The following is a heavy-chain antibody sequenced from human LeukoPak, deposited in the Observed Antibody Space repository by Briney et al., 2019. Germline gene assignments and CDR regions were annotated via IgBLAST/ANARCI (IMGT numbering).Heavy chain of an antibody. J-gene: IGHJ4*02. Sequence: GGSLRLSCAASGFTFSSYWMHWVRQAPGKGLMWVSLINSDGSSTSYADSVKGRFTISRDNAKNTLYLQMNSLRAEDTAVYYCARYAYGSGDSDYWGQGTLVTVSS. V-gene: IGHV3-74*01. CDR2: INSDGSST. CDR1: GFTFSSYW. D-gene: IGHD3-10*01. CDR3: ARYAYGSGDSDY.